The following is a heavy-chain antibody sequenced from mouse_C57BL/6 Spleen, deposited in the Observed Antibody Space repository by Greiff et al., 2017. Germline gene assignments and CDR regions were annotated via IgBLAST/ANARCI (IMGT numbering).Heavy chain of an antibody. Sequence: ESGPGLVKPSQSLSLTCSVTGYSITSGYYWNWIRQFPGNKLEWMGYISYDGSNNYNPSLKNRISITRDTSKNQFFLKLNSVTTEDTATYYCAREGDYDADWGQGTTLTVSS. CDR3: AREGDYDAD. CDR2: ISYDGSN. V-gene: IGHV3-6*01. J-gene: IGHJ2*01. D-gene: IGHD2-4*01. CDR1: GYSITSGYY.